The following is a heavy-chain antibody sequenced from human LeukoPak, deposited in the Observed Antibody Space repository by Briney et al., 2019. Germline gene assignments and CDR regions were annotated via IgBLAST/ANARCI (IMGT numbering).Heavy chain of an antibody. CDR3: ARGAGDPIYWYFDL. V-gene: IGHV3-7*01. J-gene: IGHJ2*01. Sequence: GGSLRLSCAASGFTFSSYWMIWVRQAPGKGLEWVANIKQDGSEKYYVDSVKGRFTISRDNAKNSLYLQMNSLRPEDTAVYYCARGAGDPIYWYFDLWGRGTLVTVSS. CDR2: IKQDGSEK. CDR1: GFTFSSYW. D-gene: IGHD2-21*02.